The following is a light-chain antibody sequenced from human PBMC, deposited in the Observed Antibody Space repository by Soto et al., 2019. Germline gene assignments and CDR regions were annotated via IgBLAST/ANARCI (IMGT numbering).Light chain of an antibody. J-gene: IGKJ1*01. Sequence: EIVMTQSPLSLPVTPGEPASISCRSTQSLLHSNGYNYLDWYLQKPGQSPQLLIRLGSNRASGVPDRVSGSGSGTDFALKISRVEAEDVGVYYCMQALQTPWTFGQGTKVEIK. V-gene: IGKV2-28*01. CDR1: QSLLHSNGYNY. CDR2: LGS. CDR3: MQALQTPWT.